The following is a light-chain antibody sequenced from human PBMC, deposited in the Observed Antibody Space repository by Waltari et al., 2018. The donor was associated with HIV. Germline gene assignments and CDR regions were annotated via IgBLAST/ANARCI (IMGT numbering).Light chain of an antibody. V-gene: IGKV3-20*01. CDR3: QQYGSAPPIT. J-gene: IGKJ4*01. Sequence: EIVLTQSPGTLSLSPGERATISCRASQSVSNNYLAWYQQKPGQAPRPLIYNTYNRATGIPDRFSGSGSGTDFTLTISRLEPEDFAIYYCQQYGSAPPITFGGGTKVEIK. CDR1: QSVSNNY. CDR2: NTY.